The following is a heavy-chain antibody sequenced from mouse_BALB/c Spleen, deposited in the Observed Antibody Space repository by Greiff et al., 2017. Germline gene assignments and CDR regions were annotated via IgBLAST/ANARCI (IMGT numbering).Heavy chain of an antibody. CDR3: TRAYGNYGEGFAY. CDR1: GFTFSSYT. J-gene: IGHJ3*01. CDR2: ISSGGSYT. Sequence: EVKLMESGGGLVQPGGSLKLSCAASGFTFSSYTMSWVRQTPEKRLEWVATISSGGSYTYYPDSVKGRFTISRDNAKNTLYLQMSSLKSEDTAMYYCTRAYGNYGEGFAYWGQGTLVTVSA. V-gene: IGHV5-6-4*01. D-gene: IGHD2-10*02.